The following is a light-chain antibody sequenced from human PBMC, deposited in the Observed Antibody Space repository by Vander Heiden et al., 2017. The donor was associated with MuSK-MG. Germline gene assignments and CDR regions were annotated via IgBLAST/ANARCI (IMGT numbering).Light chain of an antibody. CDR1: NIGSKS. Sequence: SYVLTQPPSVSVAPGKTARITCGGNNIGSKSVHWYQQKPGQAPVLVIYYDSDRPSGIPERFSGSTSGNTATLTISRVEAGDEADYYCQVWDTTSDHPDGVFGGGTRLTVL. CDR2: YDS. J-gene: IGLJ2*01. CDR3: QVWDTTSDHPDGV. V-gene: IGLV3-21*01.